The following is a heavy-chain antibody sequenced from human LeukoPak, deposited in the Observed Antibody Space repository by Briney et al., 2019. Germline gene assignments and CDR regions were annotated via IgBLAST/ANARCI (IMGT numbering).Heavy chain of an antibody. V-gene: IGHV4-34*01. D-gene: IGHD2-2*01. Sequence: PSETLSLTCAVYGGSFSGYYWSWIRQPPGKGLEWIGEINHSGSTNYNPSPKSRVTISVDTSKNQFSLKLSSVTAADTAVYYCARDIVVVPAARKVNWFDPWGQGTLVTVSS. CDR2: INHSGST. CDR1: GGSFSGYY. J-gene: IGHJ5*02. CDR3: ARDIVVVPAARKVNWFDP.